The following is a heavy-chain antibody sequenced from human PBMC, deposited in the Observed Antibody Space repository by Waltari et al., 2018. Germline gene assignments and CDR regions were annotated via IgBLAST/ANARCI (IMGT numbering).Heavy chain of an antibody. CDR3: GTCEGAGYHVDYFDD. J-gene: IGHJ4*02. V-gene: IGHV3-23*01. Sequence: EVVFLESGGGLVQPGGSLRLSRAASGLTFGSHAFRWVRQTPGKRLEWFTGITGIANRTYYADSVKCRFTISRDNSKNTLFLQMNSLRARDTTVYYCGTCEGAGYHVDYFDDWGQGPLVTVS. D-gene: IGHD3-9*01. CDR2: ITGIANRT. CDR1: GLTFGSHA.